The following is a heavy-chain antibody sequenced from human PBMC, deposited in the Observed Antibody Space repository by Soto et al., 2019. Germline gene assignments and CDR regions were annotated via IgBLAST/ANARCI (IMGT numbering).Heavy chain of an antibody. Sequence: QLQLQESGPGLVKPSETLSLTCTVSGGSISSSSYYWGWISQPPGKGLEWIGSIYYSGSTYYNPSLKSRVTISVDTSKNQFSLKLSSVTAADTAVYYCARLLAAARHWGQGTLVTVSS. CDR1: GGSISSSSYY. CDR2: IYYSGST. J-gene: IGHJ4*02. CDR3: ARLLAAARH. V-gene: IGHV4-39*01. D-gene: IGHD6-13*01.